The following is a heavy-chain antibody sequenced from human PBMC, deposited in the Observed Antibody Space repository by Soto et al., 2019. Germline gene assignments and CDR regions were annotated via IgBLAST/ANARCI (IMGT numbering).Heavy chain of an antibody. J-gene: IGHJ5*02. CDR3: AREGSHRAYNFAIGIQLWSLDR. CDR2: IYYIGST. V-gene: IGHV4-59*01. CDR1: GGSISSYD. D-gene: IGHD1-1*01. Sequence: PLEILSLTCTVSGGSISSYDWSWIRQPPGKGLEWIGYIYYIGSTNYNPSLKSRVTISVDTYKNQFSLKLSSVTAADTAVYYCAREGSHRAYNFAIGIQLWSLDRSGQGLPVTVSS.